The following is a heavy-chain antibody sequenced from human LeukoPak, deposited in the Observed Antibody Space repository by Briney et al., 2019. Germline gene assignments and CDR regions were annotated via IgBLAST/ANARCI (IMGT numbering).Heavy chain of an antibody. CDR2: ISGRGGST. D-gene: IGHD3-22*01. CDR3: AKIGSGYLEGAFDI. V-gene: IGHV3-23*01. J-gene: IGHJ3*02. CDR1: GFTFSSYA. Sequence: GGSLRLSCAASGFTFSSYAMSWVRQAPGKWLEWVSAISGRGGSTYYADSVKGRFTISRDNSKNTLYLQMNSLRAEDTAVYYCAKIGSGYLEGAFDIWGQGTMVTVSS.